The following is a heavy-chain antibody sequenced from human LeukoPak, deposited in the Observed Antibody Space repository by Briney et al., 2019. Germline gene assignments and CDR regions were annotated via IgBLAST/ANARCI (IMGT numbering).Heavy chain of an antibody. CDR3: ARGPQVAAGNYYYYYVDV. CDR2: INHSGST. CDR1: GGSFSGYY. Sequence: SETLSLTCAVYGGSFSGYYWSWIRQPPGKGLEWIGEINHSGSTNYNPSLKSRVTISVDTSKNQFSLKLSSVTAADTAVYYCARGPQVAAGNYYYYYVDVWGKGTTVTVSS. J-gene: IGHJ6*03. D-gene: IGHD6-13*01. V-gene: IGHV4-34*01.